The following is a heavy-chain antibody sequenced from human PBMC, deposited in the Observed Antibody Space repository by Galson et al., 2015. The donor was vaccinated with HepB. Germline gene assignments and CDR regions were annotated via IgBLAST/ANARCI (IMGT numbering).Heavy chain of an antibody. CDR3: ASPFCTGGSCYPLWY. J-gene: IGHJ4*02. D-gene: IGHD2-15*01. Sequence: SLRLSCAASGFTVSNTYMNWVRQAPGKGLEWVSVIYSGGATYYADSVKGRFTISRDNSKNTLYLHVNNLRAEDTAVYYCASPFCTGGSCYPLWYWGQGTLVTGSS. V-gene: IGHV3-53*01. CDR1: GFTVSNTY. CDR2: IYSGGAT.